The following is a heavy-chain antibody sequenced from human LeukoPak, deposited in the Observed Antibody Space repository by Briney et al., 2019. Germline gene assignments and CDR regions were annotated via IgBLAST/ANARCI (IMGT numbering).Heavy chain of an antibody. V-gene: IGHV4-4*07. D-gene: IGHD3-3*01. CDR2: IYTSGST. J-gene: IGHJ6*03. CDR3: ARDSNVLRFLEWYPRWDYYYYMDA. CDR1: GGSISSYY. Sequence: SETLSLTCTVSGGSISSYYWSWIRQPAGKGLEWIGRIYTSGSTNYNPSLKSRVTMSVDTSKNQFSLKLSSVTAADTAVYYCARDSNVLRFLEWYPRWDYYYYMDAWGKGTTVTVSS.